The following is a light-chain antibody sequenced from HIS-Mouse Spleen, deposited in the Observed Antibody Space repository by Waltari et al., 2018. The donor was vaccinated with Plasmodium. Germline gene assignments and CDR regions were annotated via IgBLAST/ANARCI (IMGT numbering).Light chain of an antibody. CDR1: QSISSY. V-gene: IGKV1-39*01. Sequence: DLQMTQSPSSLSASVGDRVTITCRASQSISSYLNWYQQKPGKAPKLLIYAASSLQSGFPSRFSGSGSGTDFTLTISSLQPEDFATYYCQQNYNTWTFGQGTKVEIK. J-gene: IGKJ1*01. CDR2: AAS. CDR3: QQNYNTWT.